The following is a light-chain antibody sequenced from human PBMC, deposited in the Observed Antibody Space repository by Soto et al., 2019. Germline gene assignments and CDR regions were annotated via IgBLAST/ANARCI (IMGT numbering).Light chain of an antibody. CDR2: KAS. CDR3: LQDYNDPWT. CDR1: QRIDTW. V-gene: IGKV1-5*03. Sequence: DIQRTQSPATLAASVGCRGSITCLAGQRIDTWLDWYQQKPGKAPKLLIYKASSLESGVPSRFSGSGSGTEFTLTISSLQPEDFATYYCLQDYNDPWTFGQGTKV. J-gene: IGKJ1*01.